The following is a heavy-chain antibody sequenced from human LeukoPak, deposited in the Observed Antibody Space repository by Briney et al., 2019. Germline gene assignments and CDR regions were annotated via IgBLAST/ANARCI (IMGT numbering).Heavy chain of an antibody. CDR1: GYTFTAYF. Sequence: ASVKVSCKASGYTFTAYFLHWVRQAPGQTLEWMAWINAGNGNTKYSQKFQGRVCITRDTSATTAYMDLSSLTSEDTAVYYCATSGTYSAAFDIWGQGTVVTVSS. V-gene: IGHV1-3*01. J-gene: IGHJ3*02. D-gene: IGHD1-26*01. CDR2: INAGNGNT. CDR3: ATSGTYSAAFDI.